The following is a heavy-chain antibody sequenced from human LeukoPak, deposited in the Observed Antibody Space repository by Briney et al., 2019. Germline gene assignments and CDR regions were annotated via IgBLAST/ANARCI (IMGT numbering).Heavy chain of an antibody. J-gene: IGHJ6*03. CDR1: GGSISSYY. D-gene: IGHD4/OR15-4a*01. Sequence: SETLSLTCTVSGGSISSYYWSWIRQPPGKGLEWIGYIYYSGSTYYNPSLKSRVTISVDTSKNQFSLKLSSVTAADTAVYYCARDLPLRSMDVWGKGTTVTVSS. CDR3: ARDLPLRSMDV. CDR2: IYYSGST. V-gene: IGHV4-59*12.